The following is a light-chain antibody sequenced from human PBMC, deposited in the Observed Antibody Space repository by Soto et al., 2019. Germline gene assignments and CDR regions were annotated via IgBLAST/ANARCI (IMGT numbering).Light chain of an antibody. Sequence: SYELTQPPSVSVSPGQTASSTCSGDKLGDEYVSWYQQKPGLSPVLIIYQDSKRPSGITERFSGSSSGNTATLTISGTQAMDEAAYYCQAWDSTTTVVFGGGSQLTV. CDR2: QDS. CDR1: KLGDEY. J-gene: IGLJ2*01. CDR3: QAWDSTTTVV. V-gene: IGLV3-1*01.